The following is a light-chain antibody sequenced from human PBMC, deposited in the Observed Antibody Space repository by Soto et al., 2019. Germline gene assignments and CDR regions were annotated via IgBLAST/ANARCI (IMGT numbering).Light chain of an antibody. Sequence: QSALTQPASVSGSPGQSITISCTGTSSDVGGYNYVSWYQKHPGKAPKLMIYDVNYRPSGVSNRFSGSKSGNTASLTISGLQAEDEADYYCSSYTGISTSYVFGAGTKLTVL. V-gene: IGLV2-14*03. CDR1: SSDVGGYNY. CDR2: DVN. CDR3: SSYTGISTSYV. J-gene: IGLJ1*01.